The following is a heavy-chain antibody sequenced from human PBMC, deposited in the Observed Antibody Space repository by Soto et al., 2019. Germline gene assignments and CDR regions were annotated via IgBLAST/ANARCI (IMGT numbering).Heavy chain of an antibody. CDR1: GGTFSSYA. D-gene: IGHD1-20*01. CDR3: ARSITGTVSYYYGMDV. Sequence: GASVKLSCKDSGGTFSSYAISWVRQAPGQGLEWMGGIIPIFGTADYAQKFQGRVTITADESTSTAYMELSSLRSEDTAVYYCARSITGTVSYYYGMDVWGQGTTVTVSS. CDR2: IIPIFGTA. V-gene: IGHV1-69*13. J-gene: IGHJ6*02.